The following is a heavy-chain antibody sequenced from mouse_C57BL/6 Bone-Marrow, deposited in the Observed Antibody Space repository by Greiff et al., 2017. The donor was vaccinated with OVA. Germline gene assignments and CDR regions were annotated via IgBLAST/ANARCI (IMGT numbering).Heavy chain of an antibody. Sequence: EVQLQESGGDLVKPGGSLKLSCAASGFTFSSYGMSWVRQTPDKRLEWVATISSGGSYTYYPDSVKGRFTISRDNAKNTLYLQMSSLKSEDTAMYYCAREGIYWGQGTLVTVSA. V-gene: IGHV5-6*01. CDR2: ISSGGSYT. CDR3: AREGIY. CDR1: GFTFSSYG. J-gene: IGHJ3*01.